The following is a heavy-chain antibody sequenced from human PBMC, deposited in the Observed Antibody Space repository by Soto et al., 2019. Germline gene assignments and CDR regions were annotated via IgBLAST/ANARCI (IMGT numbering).Heavy chain of an antibody. J-gene: IGHJ4*02. D-gene: IGHD2-21*02. CDR3: ARSIGVVTALDY. Sequence: QVQLVQSGAEEKKPGASVKVSCKASGYTFTSYAMHWVRQAPGQRLEWMGWINAGNGNTKYSQKFQGRVTITRDTSASTAYMELSSLRSEDTAVYYCARSIGVVTALDYWCQGTLVTVSS. CDR2: INAGNGNT. CDR1: GYTFTSYA. V-gene: IGHV1-3*05.